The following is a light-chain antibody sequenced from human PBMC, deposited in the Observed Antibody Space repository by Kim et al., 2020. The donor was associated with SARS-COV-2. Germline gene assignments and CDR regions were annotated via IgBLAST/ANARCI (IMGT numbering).Light chain of an antibody. Sequence: EIVLTQSPGLLSLSPGESVTLSCRASESVSSSYLAWYQQKSGQAPRLLIYAASSRATGIPDRFSGRGSGTAFILTISRVEPEDSAVYYCQQYGSTRLTFGQGTRLEIK. CDR1: ESVSSSY. V-gene: IGKV3-20*01. J-gene: IGKJ5*01. CDR2: AAS. CDR3: QQYGSTRLT.